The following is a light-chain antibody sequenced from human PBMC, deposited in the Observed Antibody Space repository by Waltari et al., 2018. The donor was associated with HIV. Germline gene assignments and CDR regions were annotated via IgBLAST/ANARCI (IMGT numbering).Light chain of an antibody. CDR2: RDN. Sequence: QSVLTQPPSASGAPGQRVTISCSGSSANIGNTVYWYQQLPGTAPKVLIYRDNQRPSGVPDRCSGSRFGTSASLDVSGLRSEDEANYICAAWDDILSGWVFGGGTKLTVL. V-gene: IGLV1-47*01. J-gene: IGLJ3*02. CDR1: SANIGNT. CDR3: AAWDDILSGWV.